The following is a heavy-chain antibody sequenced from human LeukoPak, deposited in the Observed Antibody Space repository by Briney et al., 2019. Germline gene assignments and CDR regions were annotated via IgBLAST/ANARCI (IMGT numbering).Heavy chain of an antibody. D-gene: IGHD4-17*01. CDR3: ARSSSAYGDYVRFDP. V-gene: IGHV4-59*08. Sequence: SETLSLTCTVPGGSISTYYWSWIRQPPGKGLEWIAYISDSGSGSTKYNPSLKSRVTISMDTSKNHFSLILRSVTAADTAVYYCARSSSAYGDYVRFDPWGQGTLVTVSS. CDR1: GGSISTYY. CDR2: ISDSGSGST. J-gene: IGHJ5*02.